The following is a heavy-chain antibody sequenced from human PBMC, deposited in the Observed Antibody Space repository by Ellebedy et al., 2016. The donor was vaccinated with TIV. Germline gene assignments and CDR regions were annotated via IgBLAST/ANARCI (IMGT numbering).Heavy chain of an antibody. D-gene: IGHD2/OR15-2a*01. CDR2: ISGSGDST. J-gene: IGHJ6*02. V-gene: IGHV3-23*01. CDR3: TRDGNRGFDMDV. Sequence: GESLKISCAASGFTFSSYAMGWVRQAPGKGLEWVSAISGSGDSTYYAESAKGRFTISRDNAKNSLYLQMNSLRAEDTAVYYCTRDGNRGFDMDVWGQGTMVTVSS. CDR1: GFTFSSYA.